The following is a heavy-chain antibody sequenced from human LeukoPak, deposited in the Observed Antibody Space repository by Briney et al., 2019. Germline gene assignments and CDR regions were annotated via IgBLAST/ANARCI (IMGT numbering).Heavy chain of an antibody. D-gene: IGHD2-8*01. CDR1: GYTFTGYY. CDR2: INPNSGGT. V-gene: IGHV1-2*04. J-gene: IGHJ4*02. CDR3: ARDGDCTNGVCYTY. Sequence: ASVKVSCKASGYTFTGYYMHWVRQAPGQGLEWMGWINPNSGGTNYAQKFQGWVTMTRDTSISTAYMELSRLRSDDTAVYYCARDGDCTNGVCYTYWGQGTLVTVSS.